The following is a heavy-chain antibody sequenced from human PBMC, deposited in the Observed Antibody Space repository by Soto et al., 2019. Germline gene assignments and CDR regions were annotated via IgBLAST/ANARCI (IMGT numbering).Heavy chain of an antibody. CDR3: ARGIYSNYFPTYYYYYMDV. CDR1: GGSFSGYY. Sequence: PSETLSLTCAVYGGSFSGYYWSWIRQPPGKGLEWIGEINHSGSTNYNPSLKSRVTISVDTSKNQFSLKLSSVTAADTAVYYCARGIYSNYFPTYYYYYMDVWGKGTTVTVSS. CDR2: INHSGST. D-gene: IGHD4-4*01. V-gene: IGHV4-34*01. J-gene: IGHJ6*03.